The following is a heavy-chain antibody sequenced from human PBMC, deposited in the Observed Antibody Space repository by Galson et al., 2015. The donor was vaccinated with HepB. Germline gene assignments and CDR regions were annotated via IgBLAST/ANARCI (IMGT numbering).Heavy chain of an antibody. CDR3: AKDMAIAAAGTTPYYFDY. CDR1: GFTFSSYA. D-gene: IGHD6-13*01. J-gene: IGHJ4*02. V-gene: IGHV3-23*01. CDR2: ISGSGGST. Sequence: SLRLSCAASGFTFSSYAMSWVRQAPGKGLEWVSAISGSGGSTYYADSVKGRFTISRDNSKNTLYLQMNSLRAEDTAVYYCAKDMAIAAAGTTPYYFDYWGQGTLVTVSS.